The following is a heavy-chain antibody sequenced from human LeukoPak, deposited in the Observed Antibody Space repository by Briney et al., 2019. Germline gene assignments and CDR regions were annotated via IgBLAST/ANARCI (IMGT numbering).Heavy chain of an antibody. D-gene: IGHD3-10*01. Sequence: ASVKVSCKASGYTFTGYYMHWVRQAPGQGLEWMGWINPNSGGTNYAQKFQGRVTMTRDTAISTAYMELSRLRSDDTAVYYCARDQVILVRGVMSDAFDIWGQGTMVTVSS. J-gene: IGHJ3*02. CDR2: INPNSGGT. V-gene: IGHV1-2*02. CDR1: GYTFTGYY. CDR3: ARDQVILVRGVMSDAFDI.